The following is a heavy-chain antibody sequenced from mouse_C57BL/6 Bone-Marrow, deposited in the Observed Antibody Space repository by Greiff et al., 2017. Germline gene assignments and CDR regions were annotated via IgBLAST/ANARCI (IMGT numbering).Heavy chain of an antibody. CDR2: IYPGSGST. CDR1: GYTFTSYW. Sequence: QVQLQQPGAELVKPGASVKMSCKASGYTFTSYWITWVKQRPGQGLAWIGDIYPGSGSTNYNEKFKSKATLTVDTSSSTAYMQLSSLPSEDSAVYYCALTTVVAHWYFDVWGTGTTVTVSS. D-gene: IGHD1-1*01. CDR3: ALTTVVAHWYFDV. V-gene: IGHV1-55*01. J-gene: IGHJ1*03.